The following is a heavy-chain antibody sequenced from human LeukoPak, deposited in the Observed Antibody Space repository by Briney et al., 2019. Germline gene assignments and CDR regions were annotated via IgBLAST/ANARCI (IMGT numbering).Heavy chain of an antibody. J-gene: IGHJ6*03. CDR1: GFTFSSSS. CDR2: VSSGSSYI. V-gene: IGHV3-21*01. CDR3: AISGPAARTHYYYMDV. D-gene: IGHD6-13*01. Sequence: GGSLRLSCAASGFTFSSSSMNWVRQSPGKGLEWVSSVSSGSSYIYYADSVKGRFTISRDNAKNSLYLQMNSLRAEDTAVYYCAISGPAARTHYYYMDVWGKGTTVTVYS.